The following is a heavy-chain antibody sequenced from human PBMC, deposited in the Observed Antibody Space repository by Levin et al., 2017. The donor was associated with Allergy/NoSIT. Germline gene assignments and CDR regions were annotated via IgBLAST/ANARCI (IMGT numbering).Heavy chain of an antibody. D-gene: IGHD3-16*01. CDR3: AKGYDYVWGSYRYYFDY. CDR1: GFTFSSSA. J-gene: IGHJ4*02. V-gene: IGHV3-23*01. Sequence: LSLTCAASGFTFSSSAMSWVRQAPGKGLEWVSAISGSGGSTYYADSVKGRFTISRDNSKNTLYLQMNSLRAEDTAVYYCAKGYDYVWGSYRYYFDYWGQGTLVTVSS. CDR2: ISGSGGST.